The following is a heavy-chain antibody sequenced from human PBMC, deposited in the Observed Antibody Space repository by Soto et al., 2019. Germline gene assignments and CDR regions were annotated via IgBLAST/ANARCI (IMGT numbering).Heavy chain of an antibody. CDR3: ARRYSSSSRGMDV. D-gene: IGHD6-6*01. V-gene: IGHV4-34*01. CDR1: GGSFSGYY. J-gene: IGHJ6*02. Sequence: PXETLSLTCAVYGGSFSGYYWSWIRQPPGKGLEWIGEINHSGSTNYNPSLKSRVTISVDTSKNQFSLKLSSVTAADTAVYYCARRYSSSSRGMDVWGQGTTVTVSS. CDR2: INHSGST.